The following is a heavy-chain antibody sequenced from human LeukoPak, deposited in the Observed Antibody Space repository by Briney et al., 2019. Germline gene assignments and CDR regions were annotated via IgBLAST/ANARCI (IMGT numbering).Heavy chain of an antibody. J-gene: IGHJ3*02. CDR1: GYTFSTYG. V-gene: IGHV1-18*01. Sequence: ASVKVSCKASGYTFSTYGITWVRQAPGQGLEWVGWISAYNGNTRYAQKLQARVTMTTDTSTSTAYIELRSLRSDDTAVYYCPRDIDSMIALVITSYAFDIWGQGTMATVSS. CDR2: ISAYNGNT. D-gene: IGHD3-22*01. CDR3: PRDIDSMIALVITSYAFDI.